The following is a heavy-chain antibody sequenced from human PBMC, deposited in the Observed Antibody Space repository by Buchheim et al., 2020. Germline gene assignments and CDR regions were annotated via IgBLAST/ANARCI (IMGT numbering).Heavy chain of an antibody. CDR3: AKDPQTMVRGVITPYYFDY. J-gene: IGHJ4*02. CDR1: GFTFSSYG. V-gene: IGHV3-30*18. D-gene: IGHD3-10*01. CDR2: ISYDGSNK. Sequence: QVQLVESGGGVVQPGRSLRLSCAASGFTFSSYGMHWVRQAPGKGLEWVAVISYDGSNKYYADSVKGRFTISRDNSKNTLYLKMNSLRAEDTAVYYCAKDPQTMVRGVITPYYFDYWGQGTL.